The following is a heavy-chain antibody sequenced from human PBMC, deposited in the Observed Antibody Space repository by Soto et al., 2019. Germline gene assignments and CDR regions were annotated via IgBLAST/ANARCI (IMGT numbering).Heavy chain of an antibody. CDR1: GGSFSSYY. Sequence: QVQLQESGPGLVKPSETLSLSCTVSGGSFSSYYCNWVRKSAGKGLEWIGRIYPTGSTTYNPSLKNRLSGSVDTSKNLFSQRLTSMTAEDTAVYYCATGRSEIVPGAMDTWGQGTLVTVSS. J-gene: IGHJ5*02. V-gene: IGHV4-4*07. CDR2: IYPTGST. CDR3: ATGRSEIVPGAMDT. D-gene: IGHD2-2*01.